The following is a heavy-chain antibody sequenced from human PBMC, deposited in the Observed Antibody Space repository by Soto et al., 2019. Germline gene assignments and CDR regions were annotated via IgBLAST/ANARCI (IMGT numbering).Heavy chain of an antibody. CDR2: INPNSGGT. J-gene: IGHJ6*02. CDR1: GYTFTGYY. CDR3: ARDRPNHYYGMDV. V-gene: IGHV1-2*04. Sequence: ASVKVSCTASGYTFTGYYMHWVRQAPGQGLEWMGWINPNSGGTNYAQKFQGWVTMTRDTSISTAYMELSRLRSDDTAVYYCARDRPNHYYGMDVWGQGTTVTVSS.